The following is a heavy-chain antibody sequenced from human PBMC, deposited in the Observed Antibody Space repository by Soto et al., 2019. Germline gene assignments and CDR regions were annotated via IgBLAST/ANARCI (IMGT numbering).Heavy chain of an antibody. V-gene: IGHV3-30-3*01. CDR2: ISYDGSNK. CDR3: ARDILPADPQWLANYYYYYGMDV. D-gene: IGHD3-22*01. Sequence: QVQLVESGGGVVQPGRSLRLSCAASGFTFSSYAMHWVRQAPGKGLEWVAVISYDGSNKYYADSVKGRFTISRDNSKNTLYLQMNSLRAEDTAVYYCARDILPADPQWLANYYYYYGMDVWGHGTTVTVSS. CDR1: GFTFSSYA. J-gene: IGHJ6*02.